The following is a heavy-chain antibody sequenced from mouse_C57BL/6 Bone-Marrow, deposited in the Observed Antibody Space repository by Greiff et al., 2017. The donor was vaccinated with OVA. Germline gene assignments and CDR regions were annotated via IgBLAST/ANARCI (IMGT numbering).Heavy chain of an antibody. D-gene: IGHD2-3*01. J-gene: IGHJ3*01. CDR2: IYPRSGNT. CDR1: GYTFPSYG. Sequence: VQLQQSGAELARPGASVKLSCKASGYTFPSYGISWVKQRTGQGLEWIGEIYPRSGNTYYNEKFKGKATLTADKSSSTAYMEISSLTSEDSAVYFWAGEEDYDDYCPGWFAYWGQGTLVTVSA. CDR3: AGEEDYDDYCPGWFAY. V-gene: IGHV1-81*01.